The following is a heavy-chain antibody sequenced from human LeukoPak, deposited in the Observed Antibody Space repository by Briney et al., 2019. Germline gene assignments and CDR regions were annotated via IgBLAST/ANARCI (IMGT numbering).Heavy chain of an antibody. D-gene: IGHD2-2*01. CDR1: GFTVSSNY. Sequence: GGSLRLSCAASGFTVSSNYMSWVRQAPGKGLEWASVIYSGGSTYYADSVKGRFTISRDNSKNTPYLQMNSLRAEDTAVYYCARDPGVPAAKAAYYYYGMDVWGQGTTVTVSS. CDR3: ARDPGVPAAKAAYYYYGMDV. V-gene: IGHV3-53*01. J-gene: IGHJ6*02. CDR2: IYSGGST.